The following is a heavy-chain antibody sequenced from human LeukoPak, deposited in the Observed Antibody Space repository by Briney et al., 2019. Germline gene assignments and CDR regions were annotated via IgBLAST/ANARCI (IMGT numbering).Heavy chain of an antibody. Sequence: SETLSLTCAVYGGSFIGYYWSWIRQPPGKGLEWIGEINHSGSTNYIPSLKSRVTISVDTSKNQFSLKLSSVTAADTAVYYCARGRRGEQWLSLTFDYWGQGTLVTVSS. V-gene: IGHV4-34*01. CDR1: GGSFIGYY. J-gene: IGHJ4*02. D-gene: IGHD6-19*01. CDR3: ARGRRGEQWLSLTFDY. CDR2: INHSGST.